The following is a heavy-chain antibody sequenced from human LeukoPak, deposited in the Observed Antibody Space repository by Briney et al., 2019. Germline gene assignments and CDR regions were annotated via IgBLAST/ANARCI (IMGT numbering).Heavy chain of an antibody. J-gene: IGHJ6*03. V-gene: IGHV4-39*07. CDR3: ARGRVYMDV. Sequence: SETVSLTCTVSGGSISSSSYYWGWIRQPPGKGLEWIGSIYYSGSTYYNPSLKSRVTISVDTSKNQFSLKLSSVTAADTAVYYCARGRVYMDVWGKGTTVTISS. CDR1: GGSISSSSYY. CDR2: IYYSGST.